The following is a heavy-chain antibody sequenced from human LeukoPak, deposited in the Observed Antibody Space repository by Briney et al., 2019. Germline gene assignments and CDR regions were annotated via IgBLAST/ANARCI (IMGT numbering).Heavy chain of an antibody. CDR3: GRGPFYYDID. CDR2: IIPILGIA. Sequence: ASVKVSCKASGGTFSSYAISWARQAPGQGLEWMGRIIPILGIANYAQKFQGRVTMTTDTSTSTAYMELRSLRSDDTAVYYCGRGPFYYDIDWGQGTLITVSS. CDR1: GGTFSSYA. J-gene: IGHJ4*02. D-gene: IGHD3-22*01. V-gene: IGHV1-69*04.